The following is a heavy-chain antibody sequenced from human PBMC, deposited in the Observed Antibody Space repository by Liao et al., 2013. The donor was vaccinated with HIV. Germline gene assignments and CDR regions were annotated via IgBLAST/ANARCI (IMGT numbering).Heavy chain of an antibody. V-gene: IGHV4-61*02. J-gene: IGHJ4*02. D-gene: IGHD4-11*01. CDR3: ARELQSRTYYFDY. CDR2: ISTSGRT. CDR1: GGSISSGGHY. Sequence: QVQLQESGPGLVRPSQTLSLTCTVSGGSISSGGHYWSWIRQPAGKGLEWLGRISTSGRTNLNSSFKSRVTISMDTSKNQFSMKMSSVTATDTAVYYCARELQSRTYYFDYWGQGTLVTVSS.